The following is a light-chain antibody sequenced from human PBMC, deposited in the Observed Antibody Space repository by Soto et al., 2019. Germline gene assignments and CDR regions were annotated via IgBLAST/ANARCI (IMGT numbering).Light chain of an antibody. V-gene: IGKV3-15*01. CDR2: GAS. CDR3: QQYNTWPLF. J-gene: IGKJ3*01. CDR1: QSVRSN. Sequence: EIVMTQSPATLSVSPGERATLTCRASQSVRSNLAWYQQKPGQAPWLLIYGASTRATGIPARFSGSGSGTEFTLTISSLQSEDFAVYYCQQYNTWPLFFGPGTKVDIK.